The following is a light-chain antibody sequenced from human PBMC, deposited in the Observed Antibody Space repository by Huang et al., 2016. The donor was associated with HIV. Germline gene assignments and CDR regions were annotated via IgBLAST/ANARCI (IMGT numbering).Light chain of an antibody. CDR3: LQGYNYPYT. V-gene: IGKV1-6*01. CDR1: QDIRNE. Sequence: AIQMTQSPSSLSASVGDRVTLPCRASQDIRNELGWYQQKPGKAPKVLSDGASSLQSGFPSRFSGSGSGTDFTLTITSLQPEDFATYYCLQGYNYPYTFGQGTKLEIK. J-gene: IGKJ2*01. CDR2: GAS.